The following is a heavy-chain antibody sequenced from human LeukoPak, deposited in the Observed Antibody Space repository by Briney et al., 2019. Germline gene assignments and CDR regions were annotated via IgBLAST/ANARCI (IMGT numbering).Heavy chain of an antibody. CDR3: AREFCSGGSCYYWTQSPIDY. D-gene: IGHD2-15*01. Sequence: SVKVSCRASGGTFSSYAISWVRQAPGQGLEWMGRIIPILGIANYAQKFQGRVTITADKSTSTAYMELSSLRSEDTAVYYCAREFCSGGSCYYWTQSPIDYWGQGTLVTVSS. V-gene: IGHV1-69*04. CDR2: IIPILGIA. J-gene: IGHJ4*02. CDR1: GGTFSSYA.